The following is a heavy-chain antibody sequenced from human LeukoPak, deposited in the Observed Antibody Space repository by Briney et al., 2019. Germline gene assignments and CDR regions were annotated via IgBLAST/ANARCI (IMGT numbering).Heavy chain of an antibody. CDR1: GGSFSGYY. J-gene: IGHJ4*02. CDR3: ARGRVIPYYDSSGYWARRAFDI. Sequence: SETLSLTCAVYGGSFSGYYWSWIRQPPGKGLEWIGEINHSGSTNYNPSLKSRVTISVDTSKNQFSLKLSSVTAADTAVYYCARGRVIPYYDSSGYWARRAFDIWGQGTLVTVSS. D-gene: IGHD3-22*01. CDR2: INHSGST. V-gene: IGHV4-34*01.